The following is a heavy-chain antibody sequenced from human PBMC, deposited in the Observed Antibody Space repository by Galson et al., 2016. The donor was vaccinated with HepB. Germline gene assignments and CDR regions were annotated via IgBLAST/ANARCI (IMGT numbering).Heavy chain of an antibody. CDR1: GFMFNRYG. CDR3: VRDDDKSGNNLNY. Sequence: SLRLSCAASGFMFNRYGMHWVRQAPGKGLEWVAVIGRDGVNRFYGGPVKGRFTISRDNSKNTLDMQMNSLRAEDTALYYCVRDDDKSGNNLNYWGQGTLVTVSS. V-gene: IGHV3-33*01. D-gene: IGHD1/OR15-1a*01. J-gene: IGHJ4*02. CDR2: IGRDGVNR.